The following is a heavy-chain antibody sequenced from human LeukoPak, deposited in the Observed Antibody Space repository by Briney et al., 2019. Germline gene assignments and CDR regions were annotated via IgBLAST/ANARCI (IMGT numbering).Heavy chain of an antibody. Sequence: SETLSLTCTVSGASISAYYWSWIRQPPGEGLEWIGYIHYSGNTKYSSSLKSRVTTSVDTSRSPFSLKLSSVTAAATAVYYCARGVGCSGGTCYSVYWLDPWGQGTLVTVSS. CDR3: ARGVGCSGGTCYSVYWLDP. V-gene: IGHV4-59*01. CDR1: GASISAYY. D-gene: IGHD2-15*01. J-gene: IGHJ5*02. CDR2: IHYSGNT.